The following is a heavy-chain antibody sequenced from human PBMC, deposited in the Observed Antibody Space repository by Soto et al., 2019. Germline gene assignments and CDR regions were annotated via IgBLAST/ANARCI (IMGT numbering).Heavy chain of an antibody. V-gene: IGHV1-2*04. J-gene: IGHJ3*01. Sequence: ASVKVSCKASGYMFTAYYIHWVRQAPGRGLEWLGWISPNSGDTSYAQKFQDWVTITRDTSIRTAYMELTRLKPDDTAVYYCARELGVAAGSAFDVWRQGTMVTVSS. CDR3: ARELGVAAGSAFDV. CDR1: GYMFTAYY. CDR2: ISPNSGDT. D-gene: IGHD3-16*01.